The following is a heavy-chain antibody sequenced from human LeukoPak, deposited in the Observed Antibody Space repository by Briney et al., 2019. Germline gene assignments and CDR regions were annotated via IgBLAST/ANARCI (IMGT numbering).Heavy chain of an antibody. CDR2: IKQDGSEK. D-gene: IGHD1-20*01. V-gene: IGHV3-7*03. CDR1: GFTFSGYW. Sequence: GGSLRLSCAASGFTFSGYWMSWVRQAPGKGLEWVANIKQDGSEKYSVDSVKGRSTISGDNAKNSLYLQMNSLRAEDTAVYYCARGLTGLPLDYWGQGTLVTVSS. J-gene: IGHJ4*02. CDR3: ARGLTGLPLDY.